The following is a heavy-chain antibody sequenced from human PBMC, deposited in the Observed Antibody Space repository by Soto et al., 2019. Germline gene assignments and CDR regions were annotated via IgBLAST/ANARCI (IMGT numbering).Heavy chain of an antibody. J-gene: IGHJ4*02. CDR3: ARRIAVAGTYDH. D-gene: IGHD6-19*01. CDR2: IDGDGTTT. CDR1: GFTFNSYW. V-gene: IGHV3-74*01. Sequence: GSLRLSCAASGFTFNSYWMHWVRQVPGKGLECVSRIDGDGTTTHYADSVKGRFTISRDNAKNTLHLQMNSLRAEDSAVYLCARRIAVAGTYDHWGQGTLVTVSS.